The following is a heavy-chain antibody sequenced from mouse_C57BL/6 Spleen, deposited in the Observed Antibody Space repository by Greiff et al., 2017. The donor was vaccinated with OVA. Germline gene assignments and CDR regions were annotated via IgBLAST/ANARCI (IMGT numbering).Heavy chain of an antibody. CDR1: GYTFTSYW. V-gene: IGHV1-61*01. Sequence: QVQLQQPGAELVRPGSSVKLSCKASGYTFTSYWMDWVKQRPGQGLEWIGNIYPSDSETHYNQKFKDKATLTVDQSSSTAYMQLSSLTSEDSAVYYCARSEGHYCGCDYWGQGTTLTVSS. CDR2: IYPSDSET. D-gene: IGHD1-2*01. J-gene: IGHJ2*01. CDR3: ARSEGHYCGCDY.